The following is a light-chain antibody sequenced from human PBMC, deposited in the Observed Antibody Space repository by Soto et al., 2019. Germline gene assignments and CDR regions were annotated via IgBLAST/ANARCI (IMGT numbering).Light chain of an antibody. V-gene: IGLV2-8*01. CDR2: EIN. CDR1: RSDIGSYNY. Sequence: QSVLAQPASVSGSPGQSITISCSGTRSDIGSYNYVAWYQQFPGKTPKLMIYEINKRPSGVPDRFSGSKSGNTASLTVSGLQAEDEADYYCSSFAGSNNFPYVFGTGTKVTVL. J-gene: IGLJ1*01. CDR3: SSFAGSNNFPYV.